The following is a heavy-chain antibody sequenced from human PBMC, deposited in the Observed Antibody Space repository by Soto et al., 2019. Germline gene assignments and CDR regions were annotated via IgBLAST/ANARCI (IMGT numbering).Heavy chain of an antibody. J-gene: IGHJ6*02. Sequence: GASVKVSCKASGYTFTSYAMHWVRQAPGQRLEWMGWINAGNGNTKYSQKFQGRVTITRDTSASTAYMELSSLRSEDTAVYYCASGLQNWNYYYYYGMDVWGQGTTVTVSS. V-gene: IGHV1-3*01. CDR2: INAGNGNT. CDR3: ASGLQNWNYYYYYGMDV. CDR1: GYTFTSYA. D-gene: IGHD1-1*01.